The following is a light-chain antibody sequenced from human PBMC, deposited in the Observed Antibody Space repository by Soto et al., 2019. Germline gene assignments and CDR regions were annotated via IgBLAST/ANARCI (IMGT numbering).Light chain of an antibody. Sequence: EIVLTQSPGTLSLSPGERATLSCRASQSVGSDLAWYQQKPGQAPRLVIFDASNRASGMSERFSGSGSGTDFTLTIARLEPEDFAVYYCQEYDGAPITFGLGTRLEIK. CDR3: QEYDGAPIT. V-gene: IGKV3-20*01. J-gene: IGKJ5*01. CDR1: QSVGSD. CDR2: DAS.